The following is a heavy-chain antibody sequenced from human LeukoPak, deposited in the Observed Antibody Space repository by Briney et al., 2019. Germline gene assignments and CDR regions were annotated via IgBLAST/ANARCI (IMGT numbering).Heavy chain of an antibody. CDR1: GGSISSGGYY. D-gene: IGHD3-22*01. CDR2: IHYSGIT. V-gene: IGHV4-31*03. Sequence: SETLSLTCTVSGGSISSGGYYWRWIRQHPGEGLEWIGYIHYSGITYYNPSLKSRVTISVATSKNQFSLKLTSVTAADTAVYYCANYDSSGYYTFAFWGQGTLVTVSS. J-gene: IGHJ4*02. CDR3: ANYDSSGYYTFAF.